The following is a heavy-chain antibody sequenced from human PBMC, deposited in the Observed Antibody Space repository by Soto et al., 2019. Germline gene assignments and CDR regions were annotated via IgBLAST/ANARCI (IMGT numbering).Heavy chain of an antibody. J-gene: IGHJ3*02. CDR1: GFTFSSYA. CDR3: AKDRSGYDFWSGYDAFDI. Sequence: GGSLRLSCAASGFTFSSYAMSWVRQAPGKGLEWVSAISGSGGSTYYADSVKGRFTISRDNSKNTLYLQMNSLRAEDTAVYYCAKDRSGYDFWSGYDAFDIWGQGTMVTVSS. CDR2: ISGSGGST. D-gene: IGHD3-3*01. V-gene: IGHV3-23*01.